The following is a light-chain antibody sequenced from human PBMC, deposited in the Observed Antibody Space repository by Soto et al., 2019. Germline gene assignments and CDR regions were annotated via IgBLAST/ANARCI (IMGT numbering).Light chain of an antibody. J-gene: IGLJ1*01. Sequence: QSVLTQPPSVSAAPGQKVTISCSGSSSNIGNNYVAWYQQLPGTAPKLLIYDSNKRPSGIPDRFSGSKSGTSATLVITGLQTGDEADYFCGAWDSSLSAGYYVFGTGLKVTVL. CDR2: DSN. CDR1: SSNIGNNY. CDR3: GAWDSSLSAGYYV. V-gene: IGLV1-51*01.